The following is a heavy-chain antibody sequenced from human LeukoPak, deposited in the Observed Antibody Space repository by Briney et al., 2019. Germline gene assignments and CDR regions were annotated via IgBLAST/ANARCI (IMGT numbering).Heavy chain of an antibody. V-gene: IGHV3-30*03. CDR3: AGPSHLGWLQFWFTY. CDR2: ISYDGSNK. D-gene: IGHD5-24*01. Sequence: GGSLRLSCAASGFTFSSYWMNWVRQAPGKGLEWVAVISYDGSNKYYADSVKGRFTISRDNSKNTLYLQMNSLRAEDTAVYYCAGPSHLGWLQFWFTYWGQGTLVTVSS. CDR1: GFTFSSYW. J-gene: IGHJ4*02.